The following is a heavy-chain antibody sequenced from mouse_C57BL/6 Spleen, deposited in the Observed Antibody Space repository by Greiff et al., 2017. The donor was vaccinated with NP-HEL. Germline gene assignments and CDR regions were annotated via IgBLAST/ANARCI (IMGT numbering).Heavy chain of an antibody. CDR1: GYSITSGYD. V-gene: IGHV3-1*01. CDR2: ISYSGST. J-gene: IGHJ1*03. CDR3: AKGGGTDWYFDV. D-gene: IGHD3-3*01. Sequence: EVQRVESGPGMVKPSQSLSLTCTVTGYSITSGYDWHWIRHFPGNKLEWMGYISYSGSTNYNPSLKSRISITHDTSKNHFFLKLNSVTTEDTATYCCAKGGGTDWYFDVWGTGTTVTVSS.